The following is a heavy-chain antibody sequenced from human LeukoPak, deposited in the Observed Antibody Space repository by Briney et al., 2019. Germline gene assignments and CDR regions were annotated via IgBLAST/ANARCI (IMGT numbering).Heavy chain of an antibody. CDR1: GGSFSGYY. Sequence: PSETLSLTCIIYGGSFSGYYWSWLRQPPGKGLEWIGEINHSRGTNYNPSLKSRVTIPVDMSNNQLSLKLTSLTAADTAVYYCARSSVAAGAFDIWGQGTMVTVSS. CDR2: INHSRGT. J-gene: IGHJ3*02. CDR3: ARSSVAAGAFDI. V-gene: IGHV4-34*01. D-gene: IGHD6-19*01.